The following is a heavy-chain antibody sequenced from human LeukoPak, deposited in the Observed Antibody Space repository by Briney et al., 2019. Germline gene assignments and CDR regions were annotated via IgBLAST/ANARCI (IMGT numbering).Heavy chain of an antibody. Sequence: GESLKISCKGSGYSFTRNWIGWVRQMPGKGLEWMGIIYPGDSDTRYSPSFQGQVTISADKSISTAYLQWSSLKASDTAMYYCARPYYYDSSGYYAFDIWGQGTMVTVSS. D-gene: IGHD3-22*01. V-gene: IGHV5-51*01. CDR1: GYSFTRNW. CDR3: ARPYYYDSSGYYAFDI. J-gene: IGHJ3*02. CDR2: IYPGDSDT.